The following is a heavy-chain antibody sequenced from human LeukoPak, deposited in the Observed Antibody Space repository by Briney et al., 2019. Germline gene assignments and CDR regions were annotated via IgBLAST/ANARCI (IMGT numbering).Heavy chain of an antibody. Sequence: GSLRLSCAASGFTFSSYAMHWVRQAPGKGLEWVAVISYDGSNKYYADSVKGRFTISRDNSKNTLYLQMNSLRAEDTAVYYCARDLNWGDSSLWGQGTLVTVSS. CDR3: ARDLNWGDSSL. D-gene: IGHD7-27*01. CDR2: ISYDGSNK. CDR1: GFTFSSYA. J-gene: IGHJ4*02. V-gene: IGHV3-30-3*01.